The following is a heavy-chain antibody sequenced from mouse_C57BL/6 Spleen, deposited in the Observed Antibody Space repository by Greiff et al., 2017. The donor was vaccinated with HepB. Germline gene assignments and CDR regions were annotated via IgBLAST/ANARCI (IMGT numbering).Heavy chain of an antibody. Sequence: EVQVVESGGGLVKPGGSLKLSCAASGFTFSSYAMSWVRQTPEKRLEWVATISDGGSYTYYPDNVKGRFTISRDNAKNNLYLQMSHLKSEDTAMYYCASAYYSNGGFAYWGQVTLVTVSA. CDR3: ASAYYSNGGFAY. V-gene: IGHV5-4*01. J-gene: IGHJ3*01. CDR2: ISDGGSYT. CDR1: GFTFSSYA. D-gene: IGHD2-5*01.